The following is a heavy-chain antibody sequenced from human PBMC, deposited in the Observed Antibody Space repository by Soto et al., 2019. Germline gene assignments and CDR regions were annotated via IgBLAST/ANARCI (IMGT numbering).Heavy chain of an antibody. V-gene: IGHV1-2*04. CDR3: AITQDGHRAGFDY. CDR1: GYTFTGYY. D-gene: IGHD2-15*01. CDR2: INPNSGGT. Sequence: ASVKVSCKASGYTFTGYYMHWVRQAPGQGLEWMGWINPNSGGTNYAQKFQGWVTMTRDTSISTAYMELSRLRSDDTAVYYCAITQDGHRAGFDYWGQGTLVTVSS. J-gene: IGHJ4*02.